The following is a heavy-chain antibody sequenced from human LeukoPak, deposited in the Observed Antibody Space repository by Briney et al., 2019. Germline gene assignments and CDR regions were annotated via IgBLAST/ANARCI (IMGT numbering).Heavy chain of an antibody. CDR3: ARARKTKQTNSNYDY. V-gene: IGHV3-7*01. J-gene: IGHJ4*02. CDR1: GFTFSSYW. D-gene: IGHD4-11*01. CDR2: IKQDGSEK. Sequence: GGFLRLSCAASGFTFSSYWMSWVRQAPGKGLEWVANIKQDGSEKYYVDSVKGRFTISRDNAKNSLYLQMNSLRAEDTAVYYCARARKTKQTNSNYDYWGQGTLVTVSS.